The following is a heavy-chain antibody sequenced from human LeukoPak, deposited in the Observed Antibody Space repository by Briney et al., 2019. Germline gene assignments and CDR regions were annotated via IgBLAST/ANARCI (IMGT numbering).Heavy chain of an antibody. CDR1: GGSISSYY. J-gene: IGHJ1*01. V-gene: IGHV4-59*01. D-gene: IGHD2-21*02. CDR3: ARADIAYCGGDCYLEYFQH. CDR2: IYYSGST. Sequence: SETLSLTCTVSGGSISSYYWSWIRQPPGKGLEWIGYIYYSGSTNHNPSLKSRVTISVDTSKNQFSLKLSSVTAADTAVYYCARADIAYCGGDCYLEYFQHWGQGTLVTVSS.